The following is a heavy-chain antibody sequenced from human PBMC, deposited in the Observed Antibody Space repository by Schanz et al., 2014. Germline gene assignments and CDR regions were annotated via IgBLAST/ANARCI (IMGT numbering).Heavy chain of an antibody. CDR3: AKGMGYCSGGTCYDYYYYGLDV. Sequence: VQLVESGGGFVQPGGSLRLSCAASGFTLSSYAMHWVRQAPGKGLEWVAVISYDGSNKYYADSVKGRFTISRDNSENTLYLQMNSLSADDTAVFYCAKGMGYCSGGTCYDYYYYGLDVWGQGTTVTVSS. V-gene: IGHV3-30-3*01. CDR2: ISYDGSNK. CDR1: GFTLSSYA. J-gene: IGHJ6*02. D-gene: IGHD2-15*01.